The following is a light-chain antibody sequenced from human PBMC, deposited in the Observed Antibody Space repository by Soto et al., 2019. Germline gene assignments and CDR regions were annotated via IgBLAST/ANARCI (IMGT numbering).Light chain of an antibody. CDR2: DAS. J-gene: IGKJ4*01. CDR1: ENINNY. V-gene: IGKV3-11*01. CDR3: QQYSDWLLT. Sequence: IVMTQSPATLSLSPGERATLSCRASENINNYLAWYQQKPGQAPRLLIDDASNRATGIPTRFSGSGSGTDFTLTITSLQPEDFAVYYCQQYSDWLLTFGGGTKVEIK.